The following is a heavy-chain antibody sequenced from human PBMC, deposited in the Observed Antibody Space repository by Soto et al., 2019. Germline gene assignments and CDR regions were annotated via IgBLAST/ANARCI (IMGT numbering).Heavy chain of an antibody. CDR2: IYSDGST. CDR1: GFTVSGNY. J-gene: IGHJ4*02. Sequence: EVQLVESGGGLVQPGVSLRLSCAASGFTVSGNYMNWVRQAPGKGLEWVSVIYSDGSTYYADSVKGRFTISSDSSKNRLYLQMIRLRAEDTAVYYCARGGGAAAAYWGPGTLVTVSS. D-gene: IGHD6-13*01. CDR3: ARGGGAAAAY. V-gene: IGHV3-66*01.